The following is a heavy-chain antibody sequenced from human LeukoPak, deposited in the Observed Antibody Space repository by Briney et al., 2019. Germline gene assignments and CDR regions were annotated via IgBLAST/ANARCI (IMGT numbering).Heavy chain of an antibody. V-gene: IGHV4-4*07. Sequence: SETLSLTCTVSGGSISSYYWSWIRQPAGKGLEWIGRIYTSGSTNYNPSLESRVTVSVDTSKNQFSLKLSSVTAADTAVYYCARITYYYDSSGYSDYWGQGTLVTVSS. CDR3: ARITYYYDSSGYSDY. D-gene: IGHD3-22*01. J-gene: IGHJ4*02. CDR1: GGSISSYY. CDR2: IYTSGST.